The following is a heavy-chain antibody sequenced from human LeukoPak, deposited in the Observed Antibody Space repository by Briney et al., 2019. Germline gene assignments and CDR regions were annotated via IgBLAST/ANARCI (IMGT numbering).Heavy chain of an antibody. Sequence: GGSLRLSCAASGFTFSSYSMNWVRQAPGKGLEWVSSISSSSSYIYYADSVKGRFTISRDNAMNSLYLQMNSLRVEDTAVYYCARGREGVAARWWVEEPRWYFFDPWGQGTLVTVSS. D-gene: IGHD6-6*01. CDR1: GFTFSSYS. CDR2: ISSSSSYI. J-gene: IGHJ5*02. CDR3: ARGREGVAARWWVEEPRWYFFDP. V-gene: IGHV3-21*01.